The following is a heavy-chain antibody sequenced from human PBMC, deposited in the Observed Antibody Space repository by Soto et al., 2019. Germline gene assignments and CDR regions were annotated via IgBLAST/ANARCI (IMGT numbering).Heavy chain of an antibody. V-gene: IGHV5-10-1*01. CDR2: IDPRDSYT. D-gene: IGHD2-2*02. J-gene: IGHJ4*01. CDR3: ARSYCLPNICYNGYFDY. CDR1: GYSFTNNW. Sequence: GESLKISWQGSGYSFTNNWISWVRQMPGKGLEWMGRIDPRDSYTNHSPSFQGHVTISVDKSDNTSYLHWNSLKASDSAMYFCARSYCLPNICYNGYFDYWGRGTLVTVSS.